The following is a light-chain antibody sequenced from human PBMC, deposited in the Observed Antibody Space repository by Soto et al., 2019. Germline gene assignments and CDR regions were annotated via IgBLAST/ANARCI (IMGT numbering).Light chain of an antibody. V-gene: IGKV1-5*01. Sequence: DIQMTQSPSTVSASVGDRITITCRASQSINTWLAWYRQRPGEAPQLLNYDGSTLAMGFPSRFSGSGSSTDFTLSIIRLQPDDFAPLYCQQYHTYSRTFDQGNKVEVK. CDR3: QQYHTYSRT. CDR1: QSINTW. CDR2: DGS. J-gene: IGKJ1*01.